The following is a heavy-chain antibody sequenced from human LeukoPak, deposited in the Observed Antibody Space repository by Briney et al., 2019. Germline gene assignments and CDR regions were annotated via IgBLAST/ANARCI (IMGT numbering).Heavy chain of an antibody. CDR3: ARDQLGMIFYFDY. V-gene: IGHV6-1*01. Sequence: SQTLSLTCAISGDSVSSNSGVWNWIRQSPSRDLEWLGRTYYRSKWYNDYAVSVKSRITINPDTSKNQFSLQLNSVTPEDTAVYYCARDQLGMIFYFDYWGQGTLVTVSS. CDR1: GDSVSSNSGV. J-gene: IGHJ4*02. D-gene: IGHD7-27*01. CDR2: TYYRSKWYN.